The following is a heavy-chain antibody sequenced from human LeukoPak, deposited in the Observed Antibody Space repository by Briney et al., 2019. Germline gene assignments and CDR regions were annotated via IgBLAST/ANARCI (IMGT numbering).Heavy chain of an antibody. Sequence: SGTPSLTCTVSGASINSSYWSWIRQPPGKGLERGAGISHSVTTNYNPSLKSRVTISADTCKRQTSLKLTSVTAADTATYYCARHYSTDPFDFWGQGTPVTVSS. CDR3: ARHYSTDPFDF. D-gene: IGHD5-18*01. V-gene: IGHV4-59*08. J-gene: IGHJ4*02. CDR1: GASINSSY. CDR2: ISHSVTT.